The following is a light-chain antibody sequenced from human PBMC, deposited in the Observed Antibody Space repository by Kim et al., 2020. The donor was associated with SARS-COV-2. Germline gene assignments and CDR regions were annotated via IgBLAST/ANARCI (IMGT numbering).Light chain of an antibody. CDR3: QAWGTRTVV. J-gene: IGLJ2*01. V-gene: IGLV3-1*01. CDR2: EDT. Sequence: SYELTQPPSVSVSPGQTASITCSGDKLGDKYAYWYQQKPGQSPVLVIYEDTKRPSGIPERFSASNSENTATLTISGTRAIDEADYYCQAWGTRTVVFGGGTQLTVL. CDR1: KLGDKY.